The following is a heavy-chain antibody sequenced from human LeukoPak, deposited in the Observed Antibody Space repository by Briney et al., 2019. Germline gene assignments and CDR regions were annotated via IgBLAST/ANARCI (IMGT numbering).Heavy chain of an antibody. CDR1: GFTFDDYI. CDR3: AKARGLIGGAFDI. Sequence: GGSLRLSCAASGFTFDDYIMHWVRQAPGKGLQCVSLVSWDGDTTYYADSVKGRFTISRDNSKNSLYLQMNSLRTEDTALYYCAKARGLIGGAFDIWGQGTMVTVSS. CDR2: VSWDGDTT. V-gene: IGHV3-43*01. J-gene: IGHJ3*02. D-gene: IGHD3-22*01.